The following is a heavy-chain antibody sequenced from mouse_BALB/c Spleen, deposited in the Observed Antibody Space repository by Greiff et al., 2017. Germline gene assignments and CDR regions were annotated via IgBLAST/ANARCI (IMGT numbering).Heavy chain of an antibody. J-gene: IGHJ4*01. CDR2: ISSGSSTI. CDR1: GFTFSSFG. V-gene: IGHV5-17*02. CDR3: AREPPYYYAMDY. Sequence: EVKLVESGGGLVQPGGSRKLSCAASGFTFSSFGMHWVRQAPEKGLEWVAYISSGSSTIYYADTVKGRFTISRDNPKNTLFLQMTSLRSEDTAMYYCAREPPYYYAMDYWGQGTSVTVSS.